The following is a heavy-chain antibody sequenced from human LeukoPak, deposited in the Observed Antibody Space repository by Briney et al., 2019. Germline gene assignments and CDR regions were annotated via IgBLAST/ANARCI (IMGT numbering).Heavy chain of an antibody. V-gene: IGHV1-69*13. CDR3: AIRDIKPPDDFWSGYYIG. CDR1: GGTFTTYA. CDR2: IIPIFGTI. Sequence: SVKVSCKASGGTFTTYAISWVRQAPGQGLEWMGGIIPIFGTINYAQKFQGRVTITSDEPTSTTYMELSSLGSEDTAVYYCAIRDIKPPDDFWSGYYIGWGQGTLVTVSS. D-gene: IGHD3-3*01. J-gene: IGHJ4*02.